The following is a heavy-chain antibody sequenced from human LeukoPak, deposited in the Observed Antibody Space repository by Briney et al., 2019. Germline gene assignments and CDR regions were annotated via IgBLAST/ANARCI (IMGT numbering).Heavy chain of an antibody. Sequence: SETLSLTCTVSSDSISNSAYHWGWIRQPPGRGLEWIGSIYYSRGTYYNPSLKSRVTISVDTSKNQFSLKLSSVTAADTAVYYCASNYYDSSGFDYWGQGTLVTVSS. V-gene: IGHV4-39*07. D-gene: IGHD3-22*01. CDR2: IYYSRGT. CDR1: SDSISNSAYH. CDR3: ASNYYDSSGFDY. J-gene: IGHJ4*02.